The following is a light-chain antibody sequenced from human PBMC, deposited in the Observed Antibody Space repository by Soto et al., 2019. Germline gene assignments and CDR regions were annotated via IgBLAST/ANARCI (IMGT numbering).Light chain of an antibody. CDR3: QHYKMYSPWT. Sequence: DIQMTQSPSTLSASVGERVTITCRASQSVSNWLAWYQQKPGKAPKLLIYDVSSLESGVPSRFSGSGSGTEFTLTMSSLQPDDFATYYCQHYKMYSPWTLGQGTKVDI. V-gene: IGKV1-5*01. CDR1: QSVSNW. J-gene: IGKJ1*01. CDR2: DVS.